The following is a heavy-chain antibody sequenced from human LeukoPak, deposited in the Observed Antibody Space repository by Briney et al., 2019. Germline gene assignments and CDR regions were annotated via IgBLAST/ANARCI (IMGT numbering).Heavy chain of an antibody. CDR3: ARDRGGIAAWFDP. Sequence: ASVKVSCKASGYTFTSYDINWVRQATGQGLEWMGWMNPNTNDTAYAQKFQGRVTITRDTSASTAYMELSSLRSEDTAVYYCARDRGGIAAWFDPWGQGTLVTVSS. CDR1: GYTFTSYD. D-gene: IGHD6-25*01. J-gene: IGHJ5*02. V-gene: IGHV1-8*01. CDR2: MNPNTNDT.